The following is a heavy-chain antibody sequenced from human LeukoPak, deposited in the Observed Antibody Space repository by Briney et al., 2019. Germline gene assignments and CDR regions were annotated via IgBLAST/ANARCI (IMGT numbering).Heavy chain of an antibody. J-gene: IGHJ4*02. V-gene: IGHV1-18*04. Sequence: ASVKVSCKASGYTFTGYYMHWVRQAPGQGLEWMGWISAYNGNTNFAQKLQGRVTMTTDSSTSTAYMELGSLRSDDTAVYYCARGDPHGSGYLTDYWGQGTLVTVSS. D-gene: IGHD3-22*01. CDR3: ARGDPHGSGYLTDY. CDR1: GYTFTGYY. CDR2: ISAYNGNT.